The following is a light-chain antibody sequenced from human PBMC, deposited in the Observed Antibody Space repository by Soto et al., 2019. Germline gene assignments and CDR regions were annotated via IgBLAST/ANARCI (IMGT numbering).Light chain of an antibody. J-gene: IGKJ4*01. Sequence: DIQMTQSPSSLSASVGERVTITCRASQGINNYLAWLQQKPGNAPESLIYAASTLHSGVPSKFSGSGSGTDFTLTISSLQPDDSATYYCEQYKSYPFTFGGGTRVEIK. CDR1: QGINNY. CDR3: EQYKSYPFT. CDR2: AAS. V-gene: IGKV1-16*02.